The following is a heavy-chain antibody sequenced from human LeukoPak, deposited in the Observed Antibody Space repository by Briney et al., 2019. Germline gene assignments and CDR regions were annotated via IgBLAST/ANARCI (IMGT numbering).Heavy chain of an antibody. CDR2: ISAYNGNT. J-gene: IGHJ4*02. CDR3: ARGDDYGDYWGLY. CDR1: GYTFTSYG. V-gene: IGHV1-18*01. Sequence: ASVKVSCKASGYTFTSYGISWVRQAPGQGLEWMGWISAYNGNTNYAQKLQGRVTMTTDTSTSTAYMELSDDAAVYYCARGDDYGDYWGLYWGQGTLVTVSS. D-gene: IGHD4-17*01.